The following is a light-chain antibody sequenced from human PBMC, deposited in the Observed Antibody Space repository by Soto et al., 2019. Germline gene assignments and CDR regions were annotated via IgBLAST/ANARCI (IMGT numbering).Light chain of an antibody. Sequence: QSVLTQPPSASGTPGQRVTISCSGSSSNIGSNTVNWYQQLPGTAPKLLIYSNNQRPSGVPDRFSGSKSGTSASLAISGLQSEDEADYYCNSYAGSNNVVFGGGTKVTVL. V-gene: IGLV1-44*01. CDR2: SNN. J-gene: IGLJ2*01. CDR1: SSNIGSNT. CDR3: NSYAGSNNVV.